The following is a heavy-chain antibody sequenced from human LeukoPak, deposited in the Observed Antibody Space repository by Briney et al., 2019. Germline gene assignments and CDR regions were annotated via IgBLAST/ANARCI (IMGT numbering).Heavy chain of an antibody. V-gene: IGHV3-23*01. J-gene: IGHJ4*02. CDR3: AKDLSDHYNLFDY. CDR1: GFTFRSYA. D-gene: IGHD1-1*01. Sequence: GGSLRLSCAASGFTFRSYAMSWVRQAPGKGLEWVSVISGPGYTTYYADSVKGRLTISRDNANNILYLQLSSLRVEDTAVYYCAKDLSDHYNLFDYWGQGTLVTVSS. CDR2: ISGPGYTT.